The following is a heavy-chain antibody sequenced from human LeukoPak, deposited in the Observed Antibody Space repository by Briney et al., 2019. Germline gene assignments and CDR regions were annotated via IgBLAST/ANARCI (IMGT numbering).Heavy chain of an antibody. CDR1: GASFSALY. V-gene: IGHV4-59*08. CDR3: ARTDGHQFSDSWYLRGSFDY. Sequence: SETLSLTCAVYGASFSALYWSWIRQSPGKGLEWIGYTYYSGRPTYNPSLKSRVTISLDTSKNQFSLRVNSVTAADTAIYYCARTDGHQFSDSWYLRGSFDYWGRGILVAVSS. D-gene: IGHD6-13*01. CDR2: TYYSGRP. J-gene: IGHJ4*02.